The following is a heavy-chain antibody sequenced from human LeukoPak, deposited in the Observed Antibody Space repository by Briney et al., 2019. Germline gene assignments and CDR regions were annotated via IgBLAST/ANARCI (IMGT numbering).Heavy chain of an antibody. CDR1: GYTFTGYY. Sequence: ASVKVSCKASGYTFTGYYMHWVRQAPGQGLEWMGWINPNSGGTNYAQRFQGRVTMTRDTSISTAYMELSRLRSDDTAVYYCARLSTGAVPAARDYWGQGTLVTVSS. D-gene: IGHD2-2*01. V-gene: IGHV1-2*02. CDR3: ARLSTGAVPAARDY. J-gene: IGHJ4*02. CDR2: INPNSGGT.